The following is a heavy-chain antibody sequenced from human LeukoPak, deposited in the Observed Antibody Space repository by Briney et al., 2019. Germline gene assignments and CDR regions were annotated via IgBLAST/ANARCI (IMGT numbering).Heavy chain of an antibody. CDR2: IKEDGSEK. J-gene: IGHJ4*02. CDR1: GFTFSSYW. Sequence: GGSLRLSCATSGFTFSSYWMSWVRQAPGKGLEWVADIKEDGSEKYYVDSVKGRFTISRDNAKNSLYLQMNSLRAEDTAVYYCALSPDYYGSGSFDYWGQGTLVTVSS. D-gene: IGHD3-10*01. V-gene: IGHV3-7*01. CDR3: ALSPDYYGSGSFDY.